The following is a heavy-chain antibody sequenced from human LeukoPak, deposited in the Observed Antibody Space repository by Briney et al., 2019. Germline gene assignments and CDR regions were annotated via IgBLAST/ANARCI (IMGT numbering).Heavy chain of an antibody. CDR1: GFTFSSYS. Sequence: PGGSLRLSCAASGFTFSSYSMNWVRQAPGKGLEWVSSISSSSSYIYYADSVKGRFTISRANAKNSLYLQMNSLRAEDTAVYYCARSTGTLNWFDPWGQGTLVTVSS. V-gene: IGHV3-21*01. CDR3: ARSTGTLNWFDP. J-gene: IGHJ5*02. D-gene: IGHD1-1*01. CDR2: ISSSSSYI.